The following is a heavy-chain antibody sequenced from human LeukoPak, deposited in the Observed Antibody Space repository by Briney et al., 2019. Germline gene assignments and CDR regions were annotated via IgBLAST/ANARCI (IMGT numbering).Heavy chain of an antibody. D-gene: IGHD2-15*01. J-gene: IGHJ6*04. CDR2: IKQDGSEK. Sequence: PGGSLRLSCAASGFTFSSYWMSWVRQAPGKGLEWVANIKQDGSEKYYVDSVKGRFTISRDNAKNSLYLQMNSLRAEDTAVYYCARDGPYCSGGSCYPWVPYGMDVWGKGTTVTVSS. V-gene: IGHV3-7*03. CDR3: ARDGPYCSGGSCYPWVPYGMDV. CDR1: GFTFSSYW.